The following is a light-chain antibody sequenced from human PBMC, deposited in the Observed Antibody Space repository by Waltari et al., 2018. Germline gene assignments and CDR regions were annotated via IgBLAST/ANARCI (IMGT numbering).Light chain of an antibody. CDR3: QQSYRTPPYT. CDR1: QDIKKD. Sequence: DIQMTQSPSSLSAFVGDRVTITCRASQDIKKDLHGYQEKPGKAPILLIYGASILRPVVPARFSGTGSGTDFTLTVSGVQPEDVATYYCQQSYRTPPYTFGQGTKVEI. V-gene: IGKV1-39*01. J-gene: IGKJ2*01. CDR2: GAS.